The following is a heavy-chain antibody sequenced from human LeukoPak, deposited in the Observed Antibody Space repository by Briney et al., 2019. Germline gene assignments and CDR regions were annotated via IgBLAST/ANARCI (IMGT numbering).Heavy chain of an antibody. CDR2: INSDGSST. CDR3: AKVRVTTMVRGVIVPYGAFDI. CDR1: GFTFSSYE. J-gene: IGHJ3*02. Sequence: GGSLRLSCAASGFTFSSYEMNWVRQAPGKGLEWVSRINSDGSSTSYADSVKGRFTISRDNSKNTLYLQMNSLRAEDTAVYYCAKVRVTTMVRGVIVPYGAFDIWGQGTMVTVSS. D-gene: IGHD3-10*01. V-gene: IGHV3-74*01.